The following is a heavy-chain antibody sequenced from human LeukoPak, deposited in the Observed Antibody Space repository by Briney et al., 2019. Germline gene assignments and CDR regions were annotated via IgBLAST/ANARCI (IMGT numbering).Heavy chain of an antibody. J-gene: IGHJ4*02. CDR3: VTLLSNAAFDY. D-gene: IGHD6-25*01. V-gene: IGHV1-2*02. Sequence: ASVKVSCKASGYTFTGYYMHWVRQAPGQGLGWMGWINPNTGATNYAQKFQGRVTMTTDTSISTAYMELSRLRSDDTAVYYCVTLLSNAAFDYWGQGTLVTVSS. CDR2: INPNTGAT. CDR1: GYTFTGYY.